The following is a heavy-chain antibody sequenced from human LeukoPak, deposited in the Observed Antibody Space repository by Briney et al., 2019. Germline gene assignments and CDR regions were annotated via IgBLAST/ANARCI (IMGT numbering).Heavy chain of an antibody. CDR2: INEDGSTT. V-gene: IGHV3-74*01. Sequence: GGSLRLSCAASGFTFSSNWMHWVRQAPGKGLVWVSRINEDGSTTNYADSVKGRSTIFRDNAKNTLYLQVNSLRAEDTAVYYCVRDLGGRSGHWGQGTLVTVSS. CDR1: GFTFSSNW. D-gene: IGHD1-26*01. J-gene: IGHJ4*02. CDR3: VRDLGGRSGH.